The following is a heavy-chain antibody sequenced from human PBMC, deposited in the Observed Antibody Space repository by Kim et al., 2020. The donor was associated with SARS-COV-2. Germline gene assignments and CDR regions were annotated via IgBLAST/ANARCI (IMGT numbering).Heavy chain of an antibody. CDR3: ARGGPSDAFDI. V-gene: IGHV3-64*01. CDR2: T. Sequence: TYYANSVKGRFTISRDNSKNTLYLQMGSLRAEDMAVYYCARGGPSDAFDIWGQGTMVTVSS. J-gene: IGHJ3*02.